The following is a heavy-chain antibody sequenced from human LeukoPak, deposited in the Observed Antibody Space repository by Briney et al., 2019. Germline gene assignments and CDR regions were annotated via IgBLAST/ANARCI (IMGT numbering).Heavy chain of an antibody. CDR3: ARSMYSGSYYVDWFDP. CDR2: INPNSGGT. J-gene: IGHJ5*02. D-gene: IGHD1-26*01. Sequence: ASVKVSCKASGYTFTGYYMHWVRQAPGQGLEWMGWINPNSGGTNYAQKFQGRVTMTRDTSISTAYMELSRLRSDDTAVYYCARSMYSGSYYVDWFDPCGQGTLVTVSS. V-gene: IGHV1-2*02. CDR1: GYTFTGYY.